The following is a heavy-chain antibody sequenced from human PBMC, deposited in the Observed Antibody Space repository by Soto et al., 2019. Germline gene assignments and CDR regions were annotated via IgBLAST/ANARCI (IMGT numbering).Heavy chain of an antibody. V-gene: IGHV3-7*04. CDR3: ARAFYYYDSSGYSPFDY. D-gene: IGHD3-22*01. CDR1: GFTFSRYW. Sequence: PGGSLRLSCAASGFTFSRYWMSWVRQAPGKGLEWVANIKQDGSEKYYVDSVKGRFTISRDNAKNSLYLQMNSLRAEDTAVYYCARAFYYYDSSGYSPFDYWGQGTLVTVSS. J-gene: IGHJ4*02. CDR2: IKQDGSEK.